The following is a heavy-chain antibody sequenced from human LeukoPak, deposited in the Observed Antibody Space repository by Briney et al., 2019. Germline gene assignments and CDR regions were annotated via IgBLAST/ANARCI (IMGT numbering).Heavy chain of an antibody. V-gene: IGHV4-4*07. D-gene: IGHD6-19*01. CDR3: ARIRGASGWYYFDY. Sequence: KPSETLSLTCTVSGGSMSDYSWSWIRQPAGKGLEWIGRTYASGSTNYNSSLKSRVTMSVDTSKNQFSLKLSSVTAADTAVYYCARIRGASGWYYFDYWGQGTLVTVSS. CDR2: TYASGST. J-gene: IGHJ4*02. CDR1: GGSMSDYS.